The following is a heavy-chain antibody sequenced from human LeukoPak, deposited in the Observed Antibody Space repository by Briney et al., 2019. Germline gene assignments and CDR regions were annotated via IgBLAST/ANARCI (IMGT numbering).Heavy chain of an antibody. Sequence: QTSETLSLTCTVSGGSISSYYWSWIRQPPGKGLEWIGYIYYSGSTNYNPSLKSRVTISVDTSKNQFSLKLGSVTAADTAVYYCARPTVTYAFDYWGQGTLVTVSS. V-gene: IGHV4-59*12. CDR2: IYYSGST. CDR3: ARPTVTYAFDY. CDR1: GGSISSYY. J-gene: IGHJ4*02. D-gene: IGHD4-17*01.